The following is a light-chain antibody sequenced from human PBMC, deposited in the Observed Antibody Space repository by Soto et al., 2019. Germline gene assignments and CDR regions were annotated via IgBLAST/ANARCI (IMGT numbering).Light chain of an antibody. CDR3: NSFTTSNTWV. V-gene: IGLV2-14*01. CDR1: SSDVGAYNH. J-gene: IGLJ3*02. Sequence: QSVLTQPASVSGSPGQSITISCTGTSSDVGAYNHVSWCQQYPGKAPKLIIYEVTYRPSGISDRFSGSESGNTASLTISGLQADDEADYYCNSFTTSNTWVFGGGTKVTVL. CDR2: EVT.